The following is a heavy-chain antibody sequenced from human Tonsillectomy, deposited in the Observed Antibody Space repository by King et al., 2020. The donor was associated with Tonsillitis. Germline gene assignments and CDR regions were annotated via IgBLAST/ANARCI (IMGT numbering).Heavy chain of an antibody. CDR1: GFAFSDYY. D-gene: IGHD6-6*01. CDR3: ARDPSFVARPKYFDY. V-gene: IGHV3-11*01. CDR2: ISNGGSTI. J-gene: IGHJ4*02. Sequence: VQLVESGGGLVKPGGSLRLSCAASGFAFSDYYMSWIRQAPGKGLEWVSYISNGGSTIYYADSVKGRFTISRDNAKNSLYLQMNSLRAEDTALYYCARDPSFVARPKYFDYWGQGTPVTVSS.